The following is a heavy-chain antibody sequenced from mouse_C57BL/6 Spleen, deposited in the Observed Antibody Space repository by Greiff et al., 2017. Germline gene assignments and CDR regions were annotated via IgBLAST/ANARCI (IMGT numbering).Heavy chain of an antibody. V-gene: IGHV1-61*01. CDR3: ARLGIPYFDY. CDR2: IYPSDSET. Sequence: QVQLQQSGAELVRPGSSVKLSCKASGYTFTSYWMDWVKQRPGQGLEWIGNIYPSDSETHYNQKFKDKATLTVDKSSSTAYMQLSSLTSEDSAVYYCARLGIPYFDYWGQGTTLTVSS. J-gene: IGHJ2*01. CDR1: GYTFTSYW.